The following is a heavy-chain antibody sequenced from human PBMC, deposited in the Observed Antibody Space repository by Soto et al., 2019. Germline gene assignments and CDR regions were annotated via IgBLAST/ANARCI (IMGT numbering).Heavy chain of an antibody. Sequence: PSETLSLTCTVSGGSISSYYWSWIRQPPGKGLEWIGYIYYSGSTNYNPSLKSRVTISVDTSKNQFSLELRSLRSDDTAVYYCARGELTIFGVVIGQFDPWGQGTLVTVSS. CDR3: ARGELTIFGVVIGQFDP. D-gene: IGHD3-3*01. CDR2: IYYSGST. CDR1: GGSISSYY. V-gene: IGHV4-59*01. J-gene: IGHJ5*02.